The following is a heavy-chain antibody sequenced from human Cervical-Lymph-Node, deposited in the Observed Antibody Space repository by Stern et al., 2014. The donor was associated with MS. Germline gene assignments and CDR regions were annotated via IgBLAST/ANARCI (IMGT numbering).Heavy chain of an antibody. J-gene: IGHJ5*02. CDR2: INAGNGNT. CDR1: GYTFTTYA. CDR3: ARGPNLFDP. Sequence: QDQLVQSGAEVKKPGASVKISCKASGYTFTTYAIHWVRQAPGQRLEWMGWINAGNGNTKYSLKFQGRVTITRDTSASTAYMDLSSLRSEDTAVYYCARGPNLFDPWGQGSLLTVSS. V-gene: IGHV1-3*01.